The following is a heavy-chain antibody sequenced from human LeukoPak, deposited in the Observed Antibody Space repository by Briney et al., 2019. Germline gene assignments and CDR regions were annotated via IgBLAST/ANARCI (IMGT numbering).Heavy chain of an antibody. CDR3: ARDSSSWYDY. CDR2: ISSTSNYI. Sequence: GGSLRLSCAVSGFNFNTYSMNWVRQAPGKGPEWVSSISSTSNYIYYAESVKGRFAVSRDNAKNTLYLQMNSLRAEDTAVYYCARDSSSWYDYWGQGTLVTVSS. CDR1: GFNFNTYS. D-gene: IGHD6-13*01. V-gene: IGHV3-21*01. J-gene: IGHJ4*02.